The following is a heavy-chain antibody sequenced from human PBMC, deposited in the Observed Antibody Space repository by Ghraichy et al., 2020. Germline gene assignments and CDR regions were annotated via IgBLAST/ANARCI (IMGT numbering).Heavy chain of an antibody. Sequence: SETLSLTCTVSGGSINNYYWSWIRQPPGKGLEWIGFISGRWSTKYNPSLKSRVTNLVDTSRSQFSLTLTSVTAADTAVYYCARHHTSGQAAFDILGQGTMVTVSS. J-gene: IGHJ3*02. CDR3: ARHHTSGQAAFDI. CDR1: GGSINNYY. V-gene: IGHV4-59*08. CDR2: ISGRWST. D-gene: IGHD3-10*01.